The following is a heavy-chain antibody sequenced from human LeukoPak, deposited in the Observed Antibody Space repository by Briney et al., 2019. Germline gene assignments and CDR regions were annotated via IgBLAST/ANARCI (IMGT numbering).Heavy chain of an antibody. D-gene: IGHD2-2*02. J-gene: IGHJ3*02. V-gene: IGHV5-51*01. Sequence: GESLKISCKGSGYSFTSYWIGWVRQMPGKGLEWMGIIYPGDSDTRYSPSFQGQVTISADKSISTAYLQWSSLKASDTAMYYCARAIRERARNGDAFDIWGQGTMVAVSS. CDR1: GYSFTSYW. CDR3: ARAIRERARNGDAFDI. CDR2: IYPGDSDT.